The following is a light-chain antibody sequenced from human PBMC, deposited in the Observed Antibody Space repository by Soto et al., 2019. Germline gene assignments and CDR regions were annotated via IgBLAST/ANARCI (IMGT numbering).Light chain of an antibody. CDR3: QPYHSYSSGP. CDR2: AAS. J-gene: IGKJ1*01. Sequence: DIQMTQSPSSVSASGGDRITITCRACQDIGGRLACFQQKPGKAPPYLVQAASTWPSGVPSRLSGSRSGTEFTLHTSNLPPHDFAPYSCQPYHSYSSGPFGQGTKVDI. CDR1: QDIGGR. V-gene: IGKV1D-16*01.